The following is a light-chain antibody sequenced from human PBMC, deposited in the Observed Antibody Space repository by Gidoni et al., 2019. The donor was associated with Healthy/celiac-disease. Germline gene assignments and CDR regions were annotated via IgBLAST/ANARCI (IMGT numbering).Light chain of an antibody. CDR3: QQYNNWPPYT. CDR2: GAS. Sequence: EIVMKQSPATLSVSPGERATLSCRASQSVSSNLAWYQQKPAQAPRLLIYGASTRTTGIPARFSGSGSGTEFALTISSLRSEDFAVYYCQQYNNWPPYTFGQGTKLEIK. V-gene: IGKV3-15*01. CDR1: QSVSSN. J-gene: IGKJ2*01.